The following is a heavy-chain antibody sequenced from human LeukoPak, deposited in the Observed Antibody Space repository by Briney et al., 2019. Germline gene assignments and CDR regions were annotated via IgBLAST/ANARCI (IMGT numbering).Heavy chain of an antibody. D-gene: IGHD6-13*01. CDR1: GFTFSSYG. J-gene: IGHJ4*02. CDR3: AREGGRAAAGRFDY. V-gene: IGHV3-33*01. CDR2: IWYDGSNK. Sequence: GGSLRLSCAASGFTFSSYGMHWVRQAPGKGLEWVAVIWYDGSNKYYADSVKGRFTISRDNSKNTVYLHMNSLRADDTALYYCAREGGRAAAGRFDYWGQGTLVTVSS.